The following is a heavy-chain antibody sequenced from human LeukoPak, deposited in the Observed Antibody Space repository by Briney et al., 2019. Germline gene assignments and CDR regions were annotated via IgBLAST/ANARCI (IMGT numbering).Heavy chain of an antibody. CDR3: ARCRDYNFWSGSAIDY. CDR1: GFFFSSYA. V-gene: IGHV3-30*04. Sequence: GGSLRLSCAASGFFFSSYAMHWVRQAPGKGLEWVAVISYDGRNTDYADSVRGRFTISRDNSKNALYLQMNSLRTEGTAVYYCARCRDYNFWSGSAIDYWGQGTLVTVSS. CDR2: ISYDGRNT. J-gene: IGHJ4*02. D-gene: IGHD3-3*01.